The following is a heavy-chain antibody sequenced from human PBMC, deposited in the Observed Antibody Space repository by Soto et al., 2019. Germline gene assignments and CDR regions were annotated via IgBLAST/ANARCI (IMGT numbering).Heavy chain of an antibody. CDR2: INHSGST. J-gene: IGHJ4*02. D-gene: IGHD6-13*01. V-gene: IGHV4-34*01. Sequence: SETLSLTCAVYGGSFSGYYWSWIRQPPGKGLEWIGEINHSGSTNYNPSLKSRVTISVDTSKNQFSLKLGPVTAADTAVYYCASTPHVIAAAALQGYFDYWGQGTLVTVSS. CDR3: ASTPHVIAAAALQGYFDY. CDR1: GGSFSGYY.